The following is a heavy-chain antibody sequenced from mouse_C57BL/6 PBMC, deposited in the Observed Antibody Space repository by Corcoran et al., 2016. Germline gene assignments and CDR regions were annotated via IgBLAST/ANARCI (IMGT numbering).Heavy chain of an antibody. V-gene: IGHV1-81*01. CDR3: ARRSSGYAIAY. J-gene: IGHJ3*01. Sequence: QVQLQQSGAELARPGASVKLSCKASGYTFTSYGISWVKQRTGQGLEWIGEIYPSSGNTYYNEKFKGKATLTADKSSSTAYMELRSLTSEDSAVYFCARRSSGYAIAYWGQGTLVTVSA. D-gene: IGHD3-2*02. CDR1: GYTFTSYG. CDR2: IYPSSGNT.